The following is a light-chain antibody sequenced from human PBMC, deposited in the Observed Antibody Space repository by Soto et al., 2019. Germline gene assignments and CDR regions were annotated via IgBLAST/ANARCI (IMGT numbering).Light chain of an antibody. CDR1: QSISNY. CDR3: QQTYSTPIFT. CDR2: AAS. Sequence: DIQMTQSPSSLSASVGDRVTITCRASQSISNYLNWYQHKVGKAPKLLISAASTLQSGVPSRFSGSGSGTDFTLTIRSLQPEDFATYFCQQTYSTPIFTFGPGTQVDIK. V-gene: IGKV1-39*01. J-gene: IGKJ3*01.